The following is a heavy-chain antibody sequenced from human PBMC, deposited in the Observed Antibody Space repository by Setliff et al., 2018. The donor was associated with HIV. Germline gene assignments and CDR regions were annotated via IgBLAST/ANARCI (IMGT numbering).Heavy chain of an antibody. V-gene: IGHV3-21*01. D-gene: IGHD1-26*01. CDR3: TRDRGRPDSFDI. J-gene: IGHJ3*02. Sequence: GGSLRLSCAASGFTFSTYSTHWVRQAPGKGLEWVSSISDTSIHIYYGESVKGRFTMSRDNAKNTLYLQMNSLRAEDTALYFCTRDRGRPDSFDIWGQGTMVTVSS. CDR2: ISDTSIHI. CDR1: GFTFSTYS.